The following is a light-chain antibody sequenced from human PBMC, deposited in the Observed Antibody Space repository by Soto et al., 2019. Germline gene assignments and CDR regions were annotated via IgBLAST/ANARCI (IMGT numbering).Light chain of an antibody. J-gene: IGKJ1*01. CDR1: QAISHY. V-gene: IGKV1-33*01. CDR2: DAS. CDR3: QQFYNLPWT. Sequence: DIQMTQSPSSLSASVGDRVTITCQASQAISHYLNWYQQKPGKAPKLLIYDASNLETGVPSKFSGSGSGTHFIFTISSLQPEDIATYYCQQFYNLPWTFGQGTKVE.